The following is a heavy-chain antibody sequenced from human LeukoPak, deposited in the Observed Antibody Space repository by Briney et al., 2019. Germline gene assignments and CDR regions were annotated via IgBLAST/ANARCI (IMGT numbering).Heavy chain of an antibody. CDR2: IIPIFDST. D-gene: IGHD2-21*01. V-gene: IGHV1-69*05. CDR1: GGTLRTYA. J-gene: IGHJ6*03. CDR3: ARGLRSGADHSPYFYYLDV. Sequence: ASVKVSCKASGGTLRTYAINWVRQAPGQGLEWMGRIIPIFDSTIYAQKFQDRVTLSTDESTNTAYMELTSLISEDTAVYYCARGLRSGADHSPYFYYLDVWGKGTTVTVSS.